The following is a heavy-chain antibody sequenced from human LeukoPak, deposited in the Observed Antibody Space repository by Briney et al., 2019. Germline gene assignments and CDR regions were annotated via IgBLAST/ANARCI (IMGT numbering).Heavy chain of an antibody. Sequence: GGSLRLSCAASGFTFSNYGLNWVRQAPGKGLEWVSHISSSGSAKYYADSVKGRFTISRDNAKNSLYLQMNSLRDEDTAVFYCAKGLEWLLPYYFDYWGQGTLVTVSS. D-gene: IGHD3-3*01. J-gene: IGHJ4*02. V-gene: IGHV3-48*02. CDR1: GFTFSNYG. CDR2: ISSSGSAK. CDR3: AKGLEWLLPYYFDY.